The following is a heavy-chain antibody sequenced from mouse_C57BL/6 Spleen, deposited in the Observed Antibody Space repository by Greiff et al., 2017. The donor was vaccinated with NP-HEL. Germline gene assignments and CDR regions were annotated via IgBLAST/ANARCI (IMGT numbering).Heavy chain of an antibody. Sequence: QVQLQQPGAELVKPGASVKMSCKASGYTFTSYWITWVKQRPGQGLEWIGDIYPGSGSTNYNEKFKSKATLTVDTSSSTAYMQLSSLTSEDSAVYYCARSITTGAPAWFAYWGQGTLVTVSA. V-gene: IGHV1-55*01. D-gene: IGHD1-1*01. CDR3: ARSITTGAPAWFAY. CDR2: IYPGSGST. CDR1: GYTFTSYW. J-gene: IGHJ3*01.